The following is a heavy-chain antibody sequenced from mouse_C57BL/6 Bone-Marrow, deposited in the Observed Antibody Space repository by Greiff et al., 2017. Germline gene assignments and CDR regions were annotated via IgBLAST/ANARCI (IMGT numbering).Heavy chain of an antibody. V-gene: IGHV2-3*01. CDR1: GFSLTSYG. J-gene: IGHJ1*03. D-gene: IGHD4-1*01. CDR2: IWGDGST. CDR3: ARSWDWYFDV. Sequence: QVQLKESGPGLVAPSQSLSITCTVSGFSLTSYGVSWVRQPPGKGLEWLGVIWGDGSTNYHSALISRLSISKDNSKSQVFLKLNRLQPDDTATYYCARSWDWYFDVWGTGTTVTVSS.